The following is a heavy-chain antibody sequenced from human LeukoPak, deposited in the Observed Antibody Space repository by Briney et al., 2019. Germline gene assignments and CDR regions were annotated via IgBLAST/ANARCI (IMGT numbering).Heavy chain of an antibody. CDR1: GRAFTYW. J-gene: IGHJ6*02. V-gene: IGHV3-7*03. Sequence: PGGSLRLSCAASGRAFTYWMSWVRPAPGKGLEWVANIKQDGSGKYYVGSVKGRFTFSRDNARKSFDLPMESLGAEEPAIYYCAKWRRYCSGGSCYEGDYGLDVWGQGTTVTVSS. D-gene: IGHD2-15*01. CDR3: AKWRRYCSGGSCYEGDYGLDV. CDR2: IKQDGSGK.